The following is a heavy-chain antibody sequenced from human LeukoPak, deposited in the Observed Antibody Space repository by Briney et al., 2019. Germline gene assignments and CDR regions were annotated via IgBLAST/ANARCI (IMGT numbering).Heavy chain of an antibody. CDR1: GGSFSGYY. V-gene: IGHV4-34*01. Sequence: PSETLSLTCGVYGGSFSGYYWSGIRQPPGKGLEWIGEINHRGSTNYNPSLKSRVTISVDTSKNQFSLRLSSVTAADTAVYYCARDGRDTSALYNPLRFDYWGQGTLVTVSS. D-gene: IGHD1-1*01. J-gene: IGHJ4*02. CDR2: INHRGST. CDR3: ARDGRDTSALYNPLRFDY.